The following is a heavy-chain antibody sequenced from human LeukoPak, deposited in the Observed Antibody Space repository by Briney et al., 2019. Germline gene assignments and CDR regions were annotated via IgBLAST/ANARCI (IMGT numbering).Heavy chain of an antibody. V-gene: IGHV3-48*01. CDR2: ISSSSSTI. Sequence: KPGGSLRLSCAAYGFTSSSYIMNWVRQAPGKGLEWVSYISSSSSTISYADSVKGRFTISRDNAKNSLYLQMNSLRAEDTAVYYCARDRDYAYDYWGQGTLVTVSS. CDR3: ARDRDYAYDY. J-gene: IGHJ4*02. CDR1: GFTSSSYI. D-gene: IGHD5-12*01.